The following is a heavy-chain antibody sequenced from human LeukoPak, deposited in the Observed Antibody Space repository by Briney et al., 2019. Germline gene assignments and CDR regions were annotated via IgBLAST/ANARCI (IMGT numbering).Heavy chain of an antibody. Sequence: GGSLRLSCAASGFTFSSYSMNWVRQAPGEGLEWVAVISADASKKYYVDSVKGRFTVSRDDPKNTLYLQMDSLRREDTAVYYCARVPNSGHSDYWGQGTLVTVSS. CDR3: ARVPNSGHSDY. J-gene: IGHJ4*02. CDR1: GFTFSSYS. V-gene: IGHV3-30*03. CDR2: ISADASKK. D-gene: IGHD3-10*01.